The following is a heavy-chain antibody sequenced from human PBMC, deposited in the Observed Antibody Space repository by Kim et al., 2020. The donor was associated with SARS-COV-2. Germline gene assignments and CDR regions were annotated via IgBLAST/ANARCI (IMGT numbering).Heavy chain of an antibody. J-gene: IGHJ6*03. V-gene: IGHV4-59*01. Sequence: SETLSLTCTVSGGSISSYYWSWIRQPPGKGLEWIGYIYYSGSTNYNPSLKSRVTISVDTSKNQFSLKLSSVTAADTAVYYCARGGGVEEEYYYYYYYMDVWGKGTTVTVSS. CDR3: ARGGGVEEEYYYYYYYMDV. CDR1: GGSISSYY. D-gene: IGHD1-26*01. CDR2: IYYSGST.